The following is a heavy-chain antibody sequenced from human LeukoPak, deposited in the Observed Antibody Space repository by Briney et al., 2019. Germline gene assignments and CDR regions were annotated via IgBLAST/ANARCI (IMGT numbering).Heavy chain of an antibody. Sequence: PSETLSLTCTVSGGSISSSSYYWGWIRQPPGEGLEWIGSIYYSGSTYYNPSLKSRVTISVDTSKNQFSLKLSSVTAADTAVYYCAITGPEDYWGQGTLVTVSS. V-gene: IGHV4-39*01. D-gene: IGHD1-14*01. CDR1: GGSISSSSYY. CDR3: AITGPEDY. CDR2: IYYSGST. J-gene: IGHJ4*02.